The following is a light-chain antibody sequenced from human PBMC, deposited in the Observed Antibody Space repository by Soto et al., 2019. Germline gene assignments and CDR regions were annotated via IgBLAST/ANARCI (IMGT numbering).Light chain of an antibody. CDR2: AAS. Sequence: SLSASTGDRVTITCRASQGISSYLAWYQQKPGKAPKLLIYAASTLQSGVPSRFSGSGSGTDFTLTISCLQSEDFATYYCQQYYSYPPTFGQGTKVDIK. CDR3: QQYYSYPPT. CDR1: QGISSY. V-gene: IGKV1-8*01. J-gene: IGKJ1*01.